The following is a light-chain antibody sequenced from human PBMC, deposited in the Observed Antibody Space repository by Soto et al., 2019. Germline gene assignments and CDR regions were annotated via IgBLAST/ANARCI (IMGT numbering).Light chain of an antibody. Sequence: EIVLTQSPATLSLSPGERATLSCRASQSVSSYLAWYQQKPGQAPRLLIYDASNRATGIPGRFSGSGSVTDFTLTISSLEPEDFAVYYCQQRFTFGGGTKVEIK. V-gene: IGKV3-11*01. CDR3: QQRFT. CDR2: DAS. CDR1: QSVSSY. J-gene: IGKJ4*01.